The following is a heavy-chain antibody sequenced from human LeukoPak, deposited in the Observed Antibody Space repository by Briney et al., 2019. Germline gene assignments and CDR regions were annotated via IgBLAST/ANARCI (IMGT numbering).Heavy chain of an antibody. CDR2: IYYSGST. D-gene: IGHD5-24*01. J-gene: IGHJ4*02. V-gene: IGHV4-59*08. CDR1: GGSISSYY. Sequence: SETLSLTCTVSGGSISSYYWSWIRQPPGKGLEWIGYIYYSGSTNYNPSLKSPVTLSVDTSKNQFSLKLSSVPAADTAVYYCARHQERATSRSYFDYGGQGTLVTVSS. CDR3: ARHQERATSRSYFDY.